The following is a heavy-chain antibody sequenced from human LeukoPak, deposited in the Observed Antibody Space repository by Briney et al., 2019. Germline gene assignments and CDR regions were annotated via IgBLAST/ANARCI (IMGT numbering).Heavy chain of an antibody. CDR2: ISGSGGST. Sequence: PTGGSLRLSCAASGFTFSSYAMSWVRQAPGKGLEWVSAISGSGGSTYYADSVKDRFIISRDNSKNRLYLQMNSLRAEDTAVYYCAREHCSSLNCYRALDYWGQGTLVTVSS. CDR1: GFTFSSYA. D-gene: IGHD2-2*01. V-gene: IGHV3-23*01. J-gene: IGHJ4*02. CDR3: AREHCSSLNCYRALDY.